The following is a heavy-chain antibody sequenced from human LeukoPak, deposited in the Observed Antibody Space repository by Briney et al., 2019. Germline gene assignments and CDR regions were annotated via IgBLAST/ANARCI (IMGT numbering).Heavy chain of an antibody. CDR3: AHYGVDEGEDNWFDP. D-gene: IGHD4-17*01. CDR1: GFSLSTSGVG. J-gene: IGHJ5*02. V-gene: IGHV2-5*02. CDR2: IYWDDDK. Sequence: SGPTLVKPTQTLTLTCTFSGFSLSTSGVGVGWIRQPPGKALEWLALIYWDDDKRYSPSLKSRLTITKDTSKNQVVLTMTNIDPVDTATYYCAHYGVDEGEDNWFDPWGQGTLVTVSS.